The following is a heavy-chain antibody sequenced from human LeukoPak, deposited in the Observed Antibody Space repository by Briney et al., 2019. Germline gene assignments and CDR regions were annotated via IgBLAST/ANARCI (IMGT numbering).Heavy chain of an antibody. CDR2: IIPIFGTA. D-gene: IGHD2-2*01. V-gene: IGHV1-69*13. Sequence: ASVKVSCKASGGTFSSYAINWVRQAPGQGLEWMGGIIPIFGTANYAQKFQGRVTITADESTSTAYMELSSLRSEDTAVYYCASERPLLGYCSSTSCYNWFDPWGQGTLVTVSS. J-gene: IGHJ5*02. CDR3: ASERPLLGYCSSTSCYNWFDP. CDR1: GGTFSSYA.